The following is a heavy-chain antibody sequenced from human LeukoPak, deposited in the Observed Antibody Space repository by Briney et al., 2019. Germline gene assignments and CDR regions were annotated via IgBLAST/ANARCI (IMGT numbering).Heavy chain of an antibody. J-gene: IGHJ6*02. V-gene: IGHV3-72*01. Sequence: GRTLRLSCAASRLKLSDHYIDWARQAPGKGLEWVGRRTNEASSYTTEYAASVEGRFTISRAVSESSLYLQMSSLRTEDTAVYYCGRIAINANNGMDVWGQGTTVTVSS. CDR2: RTNEASSYTT. CDR3: GRIAINANNGMDV. D-gene: IGHD1/OR15-1a*01. CDR1: RLKLSDHY.